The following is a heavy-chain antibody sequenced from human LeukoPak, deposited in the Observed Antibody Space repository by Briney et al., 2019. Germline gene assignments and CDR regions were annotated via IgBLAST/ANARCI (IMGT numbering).Heavy chain of an antibody. D-gene: IGHD3-22*01. CDR2: IYYSGST. CDR3: AREIPYYYDSSGSRPHYYLDY. J-gene: IGHJ4*02. CDR1: GGSISSYY. V-gene: IGHV4-59*01. Sequence: SETLSLTCTVSGGSISSYYWSWIRQPPGKGLEWIGYIYYSGSTNYNPSLKSRVTISVDTSKNQFSLKLSSVTAADTAVYYCAREIPYYYDSSGSRPHYYLDYWGQGTLVTVSS.